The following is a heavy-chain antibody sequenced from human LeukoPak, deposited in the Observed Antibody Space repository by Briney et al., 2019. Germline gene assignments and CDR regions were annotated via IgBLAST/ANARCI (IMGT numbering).Heavy chain of an antibody. D-gene: IGHD3-16*02. CDR2: IIQDGGAQ. CDR3: ARAAPQDWSPRYCRLFDY. V-gene: IGHV3-7*01. J-gene: IGHJ4*02. Sequence: GGSLRLSCGGSGFTFSAYWMSWVRQAPGKGLEWVATIIQDGGAQYYADSVRGRFTIFRDNAKNSLYLLMDSLRAEDTALYYCARAAPQDWSPRYCRLFDYWSQGTLVTVAS. CDR1: GFTFSAYW.